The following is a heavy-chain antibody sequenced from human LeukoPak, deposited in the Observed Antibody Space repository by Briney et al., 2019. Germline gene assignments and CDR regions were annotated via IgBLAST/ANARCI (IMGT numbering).Heavy chain of an antibody. V-gene: IGHV4-39*07. D-gene: IGHD3-22*01. CDR3: ARGTWDYYDSSGYYNYYFDY. Sequence: SETLTLTCTVSGGSISSSSYYGGWIRQPPGKGLEWIGSIYYSGSTYYNPSLKSRVTISVDTSKNQFSLKLSSVTAADTAVYYCARGTWDYYDSSGYYNYYFDYWGQGTLVTVSS. J-gene: IGHJ4*02. CDR1: GGSISSSSYY. CDR2: IYYSGST.